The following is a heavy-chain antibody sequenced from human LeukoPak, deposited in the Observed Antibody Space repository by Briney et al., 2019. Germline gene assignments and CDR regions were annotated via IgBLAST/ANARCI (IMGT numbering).Heavy chain of an antibody. CDR3: ARYLGSSWYYYFDY. Sequence: SETLSLTCTVSGGSISSSSYYWGWIRQPPGKAQEWIGSIYYSGSTYHNPSLKSRVTISVDTSKNQFSLKLSSVTAADTAVYYCARYLGSSWYYYFDYWGQGTLVTVSS. D-gene: IGHD6-13*01. CDR1: GGSISSSSYY. J-gene: IGHJ4*02. CDR2: IYYSGST. V-gene: IGHV4-39*01.